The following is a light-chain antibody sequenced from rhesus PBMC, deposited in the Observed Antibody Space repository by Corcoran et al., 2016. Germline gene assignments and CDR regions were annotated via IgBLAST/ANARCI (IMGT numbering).Light chain of an antibody. Sequence: DIQMTQSPSSLYASVGDTVTITCRASQGISSYLAWYQQKPGKAPKLLSYKASTLQSGVPSRFSGSGSRTDFTLTISSLQPEDFATYYCQQHNSDPPTFGGGTKVELK. CDR3: QQHNSDPPT. J-gene: IGKJ4*01. CDR1: QGISSY. CDR2: KAS. V-gene: IGKV1-25*01.